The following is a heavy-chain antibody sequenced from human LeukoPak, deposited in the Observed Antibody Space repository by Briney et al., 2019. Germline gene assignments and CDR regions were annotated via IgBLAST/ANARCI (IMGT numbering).Heavy chain of an antibody. CDR2: ISSSGSTI. CDR3: ARLQDILTGYYYFDY. Sequence: GGSLRLSCAASGFTFSSYEMKWVRQAPGKGLEWVSYISSSGSTIYYEDSVKGRFTISRENAKNSLYLQMNSLRAEDTAVYYCARLQDILTGYYYFDYWGQGTLVTVSS. J-gene: IGHJ4*02. V-gene: IGHV3-48*03. D-gene: IGHD3-9*01. CDR1: GFTFSSYE.